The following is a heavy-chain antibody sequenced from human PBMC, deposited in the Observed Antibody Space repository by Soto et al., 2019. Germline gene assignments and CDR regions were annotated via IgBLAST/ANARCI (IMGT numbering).Heavy chain of an antibody. J-gene: IGHJ6*02. CDR2: IKQDGSEK. D-gene: IGHD6-13*01. CDR1: GFTFSSYW. Sequence: PGGSLRLSCAASGFTFSSYWMSWVRQAPGKGLEWVANIKQDGSEKYYVDPVKGRFTISRDNAKNSLYLQMNSLRAEDTAVYYCASLSGYSSSWYYYYYYYGMDVWGQGTTVTVSS. CDR3: ASLSGYSSSWYYYYYYYGMDV. V-gene: IGHV3-7*03.